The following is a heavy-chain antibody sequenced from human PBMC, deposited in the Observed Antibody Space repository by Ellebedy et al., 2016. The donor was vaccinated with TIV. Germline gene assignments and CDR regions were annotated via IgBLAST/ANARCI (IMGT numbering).Heavy chain of an antibody. J-gene: IGHJ5*02. Sequence: ASVKVSCKASGGTFSSYPISWVRQAPGQGLEWMGRIIPILGTANYAQKFQGRVTITADKSTSTAYMELSSLRSEDTAVYYCAAGNDGGWFDPWGQGTLVSVSS. D-gene: IGHD1-1*01. CDR2: IIPILGTA. CDR3: AAGNDGGWFDP. V-gene: IGHV1-69*08. CDR1: GGTFSSYP.